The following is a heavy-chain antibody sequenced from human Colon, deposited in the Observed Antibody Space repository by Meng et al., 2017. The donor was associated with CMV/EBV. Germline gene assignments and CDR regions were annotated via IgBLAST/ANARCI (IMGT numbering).Heavy chain of an antibody. V-gene: IGHV4-4*02. D-gene: IGHD5-18*01. CDR3: AKIPLGYSLSPLVGLDP. J-gene: IGHJ5*02. CDR1: GVSISSDNW. CDR2: IYHSGTT. Sequence: QGRMREPSPGLVKPSGTLSLICSVSGVSISSDNWWTWVRQPPGKGLEWIGEIYHSGTTNYNPSLKSRVTISVDKSKNQVSLNLSSVTAADTAVYFCAKIPLGYSLSPLVGLDPWGQGTLVTVSS.